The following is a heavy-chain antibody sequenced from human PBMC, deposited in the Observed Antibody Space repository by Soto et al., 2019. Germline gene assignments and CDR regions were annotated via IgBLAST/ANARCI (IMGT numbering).Heavy chain of an antibody. CDR2: IIPILGIA. D-gene: IGHD3-9*01. V-gene: IGHV1-69*02. CDR3: ASYVLRYFDWFPHDAFDI. CDR1: GGAFSSYT. J-gene: IGHJ3*02. Sequence: SVKVSCKASGGAFSSYTISWVRQAPGQGLEWMGRIIPILGIANYAQKFQGRVTITADKSTSTAYMELSSLRSEDTAVYYCASYVLRYFDWFPHDAFDIWGQGTMVT.